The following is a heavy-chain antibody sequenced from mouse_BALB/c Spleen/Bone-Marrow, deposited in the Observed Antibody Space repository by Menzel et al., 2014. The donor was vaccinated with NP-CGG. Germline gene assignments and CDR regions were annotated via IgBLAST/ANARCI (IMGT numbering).Heavy chain of an antibody. CDR3: ARRGDGYYFDY. Sequence: QVQLKDSGPGLVAPSQSLSISCTASGFTLTSSGVHWVRQPPGKGLEWLGGICAGRSKNGNSSQMSSLSISKDNSKSQVFLKMNSPQTDDTAMYYCARRGDGYYFDYWGQGTPLTVSS. CDR1: GFTLTSSG. CDR2: ICAGRSK. V-gene: IGHV2-9*02. D-gene: IGHD2-3*01. J-gene: IGHJ2*01.